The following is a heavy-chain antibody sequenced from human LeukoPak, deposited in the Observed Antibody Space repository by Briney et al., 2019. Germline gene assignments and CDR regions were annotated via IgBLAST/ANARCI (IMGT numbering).Heavy chain of an antibody. J-gene: IGHJ3*02. Sequence: SETLSLTCAVYGGSFSGYYWSWIRQPPGKGLEWIGEINHSGSTNYNPSLKSRVTISVDTSKNQFSLKLSSVTAADTAVYYCARSRGSGYYHSAFDIWGQGTMVTVSS. CDR2: INHSGST. V-gene: IGHV4-34*01. D-gene: IGHD3-22*01. CDR1: GGSFSGYY. CDR3: ARSRGSGYYHSAFDI.